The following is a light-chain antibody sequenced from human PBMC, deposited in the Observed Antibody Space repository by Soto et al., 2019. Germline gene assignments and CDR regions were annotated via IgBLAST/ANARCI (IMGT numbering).Light chain of an antibody. Sequence: EIVMTQSPATLSVSPGERAALSCRASQSVSSKLAWYRQRPGQAPRLVIYDTSTRATGVPARFSGSGSGTEFTLTISSLQSEDFGVYYCQQYNDWFSITFGQGTRLEN. CDR2: DTS. CDR1: QSVSSK. V-gene: IGKV3-15*01. CDR3: QQYNDWFSIT. J-gene: IGKJ5*01.